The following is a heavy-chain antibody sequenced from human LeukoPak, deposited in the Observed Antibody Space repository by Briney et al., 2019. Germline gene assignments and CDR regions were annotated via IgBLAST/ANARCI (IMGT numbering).Heavy chain of an antibody. J-gene: IGHJ4*02. CDR1: GSTFNSYA. CDR2: VSGSGDST. V-gene: IGHV3-23*01. D-gene: IGHD3-10*01. Sequence: PGGSLRLSCAASGSTFNSYAMIWVRQAPGKGLEWVSTVSGSGDSTYYADSVKGRFTISRDNSKKTLYLQMNSLRAEDTAVYYCAKEASGYGYYFDYWGQGTLVTVSS. CDR3: AKEASGYGYYFDY.